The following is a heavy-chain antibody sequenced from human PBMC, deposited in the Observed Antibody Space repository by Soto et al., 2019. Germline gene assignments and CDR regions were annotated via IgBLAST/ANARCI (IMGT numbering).Heavy chain of an antibody. CDR1: GGSISSYY. V-gene: IGHV4-59*01. Sequence: PSETLSLTCTVSGGSISSYYWSWIRQPPRKGLEWIGYIYYSGSTNYNPSLKSRVTISVDTSKNQFSLKLSSVTVADTAVYYCARDPLDWFDPWGQGTLVTVSS. CDR3: ARDPLDWFDP. J-gene: IGHJ5*02. CDR2: IYYSGST.